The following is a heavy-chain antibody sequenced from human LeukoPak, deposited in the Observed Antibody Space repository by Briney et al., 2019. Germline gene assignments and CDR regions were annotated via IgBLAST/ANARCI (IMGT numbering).Heavy chain of an antibody. Sequence: GGSLRLSCAASGFTFSSYWMSWVRQAPGKGLEWVANIKPDGSEKYFMDSVKGRFTISRDNAKNALYLEMNSLRAEDTAEYFCARERMYSGSGSTYPYYDYWGQGTLVTVSS. V-gene: IGHV3-7*01. CDR3: ARERMYSGSGSTYPYYDY. CDR1: GFTFSSYW. D-gene: IGHD3-10*01. J-gene: IGHJ4*02. CDR2: IKPDGSEK.